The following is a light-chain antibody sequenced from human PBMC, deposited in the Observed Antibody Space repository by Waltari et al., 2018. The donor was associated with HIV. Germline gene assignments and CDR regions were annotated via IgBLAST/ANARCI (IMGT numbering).Light chain of an antibody. CDR2: GAS. V-gene: IGKV3-15*01. Sequence: VLTQSPATLSVSPGESATLSCRASQTFNGNLAWYQQKSGQAPRLLIYGASTRASGIPDRLSGSGSVTRFNLTITGLQSEDDERYYCHQYNNWPQTFGQGTKVEV. J-gene: IGKJ1*01. CDR1: QTFNGN. CDR3: HQYNNWPQT.